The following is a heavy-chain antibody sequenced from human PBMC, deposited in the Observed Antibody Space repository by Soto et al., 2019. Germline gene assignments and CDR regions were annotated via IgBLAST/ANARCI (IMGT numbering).Heavy chain of an antibody. J-gene: IGHJ4*02. CDR3: ARDNVVVAATTFDY. Sequence: SETLSLTCAVYGGSFSGYYWSWIRQPPGKGLEWIGEINHSGSTNYNPSLKSRVTISVDTSKNQFSLKLSSVTAADTAVYYCARDNVVVAATTFDYWGQGTLVTVSS. D-gene: IGHD2-15*01. V-gene: IGHV4-34*01. CDR2: INHSGST. CDR1: GGSFSGYY.